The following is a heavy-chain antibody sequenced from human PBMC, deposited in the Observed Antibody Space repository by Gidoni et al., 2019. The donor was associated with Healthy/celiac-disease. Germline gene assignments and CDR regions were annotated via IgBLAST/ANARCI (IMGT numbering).Heavy chain of an antibody. V-gene: IGHV3-30*01. D-gene: IGHD3-22*01. CDR2: ISYDGSNK. Sequence: QVQLVESGGGVVQPGRSLRLSCAASGFTFSSYAMHWVRQAPGKGLEWVAVISYDGSNKYYADSVKGRFTISRDNSKNTLYLQMNSLRAEDTAVYYCARDASYYYDSSGSLDYWGQGTLVTVSS. J-gene: IGHJ4*02. CDR3: ARDASYYYDSSGSLDY. CDR1: GFTFSSYA.